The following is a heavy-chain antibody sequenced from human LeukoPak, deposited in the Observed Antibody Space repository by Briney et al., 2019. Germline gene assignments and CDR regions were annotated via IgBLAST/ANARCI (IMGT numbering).Heavy chain of an antibody. CDR3: AKDMVARLRLGELSSFDY. CDR1: GFTFSSYG. J-gene: IGHJ4*02. CDR2: IRYDGSNK. D-gene: IGHD3-16*02. V-gene: IGHV3-30*02. Sequence: GGSLRLSCAASGFTFSSYGMHWVRQTPGKGLEWVAFIRYDGSNKYYADSVKGRFTISRDNSKNTLYLQMNSLRAEDTAVYYCAKDMVARLRLGELSSFDYWGQGTLVTVSS.